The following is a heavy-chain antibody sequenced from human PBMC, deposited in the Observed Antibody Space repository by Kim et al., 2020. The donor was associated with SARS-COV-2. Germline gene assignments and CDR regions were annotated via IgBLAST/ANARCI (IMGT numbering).Heavy chain of an antibody. V-gene: IGHV3-21*01. CDR3: ARESETGTYYFDY. CDR1: GFTFSSYS. D-gene: IGHD7-27*01. J-gene: IGHJ4*02. CDR2: ISSSSSYI. Sequence: GGSLRLSCAASGFTFSSYSMNWVRQAPGKGLEWVSSISSSSSYIYYADSVKGRFTISRDNAKNSLYRQMNSLRAEDTAVYYCARESETGTYYFDYWGQGTRVTDSS.